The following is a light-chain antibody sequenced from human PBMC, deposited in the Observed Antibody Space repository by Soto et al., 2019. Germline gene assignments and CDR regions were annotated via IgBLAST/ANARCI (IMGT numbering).Light chain of an antibody. Sequence: DIQMTQSPSTLSASVGDRVTITCRASQDVSDWLAWYQQKPGTPPKLLIYSASILDSGVPSRFSGSGSGTDFTLTISSLQPDDFATYFCQQYSAYSLTFGGGTKLEIK. CDR3: QQYSAYSLT. V-gene: IGKV1-5*01. J-gene: IGKJ4*01. CDR2: SAS. CDR1: QDVSDW.